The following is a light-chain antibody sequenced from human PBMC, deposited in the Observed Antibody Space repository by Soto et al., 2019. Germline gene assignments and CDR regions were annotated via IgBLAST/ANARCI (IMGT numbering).Light chain of an antibody. Sequence: EIVLTQSPGTLSLSPGERATLSCRASQSVSSSYLAWYQQKPGQAPRLLIYGASSRATGVPDRFSGSGSGTDFTLTISRLEPEDFAVYYCQQYTTSPPAYTFAQGTKLEIK. V-gene: IGKV3-20*01. J-gene: IGKJ2*01. CDR3: QQYTTSPPAYT. CDR2: GAS. CDR1: QSVSSSY.